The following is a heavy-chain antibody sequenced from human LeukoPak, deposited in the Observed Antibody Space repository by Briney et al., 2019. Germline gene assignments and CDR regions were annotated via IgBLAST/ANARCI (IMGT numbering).Heavy chain of an antibody. Sequence: GGSLRLSCAASGFIFSDYGMNWVRQAPGKGLEWVSVIYSGGSTYYADSVKGRFTISRDNSKNTLYLQMNSLRAEDTAVYYCARDFLGPSRDYWGQGTLVTVSS. CDR1: GFIFSDYG. V-gene: IGHV3-53*01. CDR3: ARDFLGPSRDY. D-gene: IGHD2/OR15-2a*01. J-gene: IGHJ4*02. CDR2: IYSGGST.